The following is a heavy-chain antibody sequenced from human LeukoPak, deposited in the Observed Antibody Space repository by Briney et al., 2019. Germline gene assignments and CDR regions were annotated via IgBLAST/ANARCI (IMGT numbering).Heavy chain of an antibody. J-gene: IGHJ6*02. Sequence: GGSLRLSCAASGFTFSSYAMSWFRQAPGKGLEWVAAISGSGGSTYFADSVKGRFTISRDNSKNTLYLQMNSLRVEDTAVYYCAKGIAARPWRDGMDVWGQGTTVTVSS. CDR2: ISGSGGST. D-gene: IGHD6-6*01. CDR1: GFTFSSYA. CDR3: AKGIAARPWRDGMDV. V-gene: IGHV3-23*01.